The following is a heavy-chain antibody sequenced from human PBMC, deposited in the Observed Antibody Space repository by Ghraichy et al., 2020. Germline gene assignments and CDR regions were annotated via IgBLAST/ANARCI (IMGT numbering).Heavy chain of an antibody. CDR3: ARDEGTYDYVWGRMDY. D-gene: IGHD3-16*01. V-gene: IGHV1-3*01. Sequence: ASVKVSCKASGYTFTSYAMHWVRQAPGQRLEWMGWINAGNGNTKYSQKFQGRVTITRDTSASTAYMELSSLRSEDTAVYYCARDEGTYDYVWGRMDYWGQGTLVTVSS. J-gene: IGHJ4*02. CDR1: GYTFTSYA. CDR2: INAGNGNT.